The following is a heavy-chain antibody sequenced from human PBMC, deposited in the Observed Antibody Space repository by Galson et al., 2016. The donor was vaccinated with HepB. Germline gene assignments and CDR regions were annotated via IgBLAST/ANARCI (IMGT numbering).Heavy chain of an antibody. CDR2: DSMDGRGK. Sequence: LRLSCAASGFTFSQRGMHWVRQAPGKGLEWVAADSMDGRGKFYADSVKGRFTISRDNSNNMLFLQMSSLRVDDTAVYYCAKRHEYCPPVGCSVDSWGQGTLVSVSS. V-gene: IGHV3-30*18. CDR3: AKRHEYCPPVGCSVDS. CDR1: GFTFSQRG. J-gene: IGHJ4*02. D-gene: IGHD2/OR15-2a*01.